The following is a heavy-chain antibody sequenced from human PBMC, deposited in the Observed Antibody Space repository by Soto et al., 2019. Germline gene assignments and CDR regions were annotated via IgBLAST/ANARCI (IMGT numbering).Heavy chain of an antibody. CDR1: GFTFRSYA. CDR2: ISGSGGST. CDR3: AKDNRYNWNYSFHY. J-gene: IGHJ4*02. V-gene: IGHV3-23*01. D-gene: IGHD1-7*01. Sequence: GGSLILSCAASGFTFRSYAMSWVRQAPGKGLEWVSTISGSGGSTYYADSVKGRFTISRDNSENTLFLRMNSLRAEDTAVYYCAKDNRYNWNYSFHYWGLGTLVTVSS.